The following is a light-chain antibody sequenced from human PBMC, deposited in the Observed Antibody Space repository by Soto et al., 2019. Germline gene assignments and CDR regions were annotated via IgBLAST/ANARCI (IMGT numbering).Light chain of an antibody. CDR1: QCVSSSY. V-gene: IGKV3-20*01. Sequence: EIVLTQSPGTLSLSPGERATLSCRASQCVSSSYLAWYQQKPGQAPRLLIYGASNRATGIPDRFSASGSGTDFTLTISRLEPEDFAVYYCQQYGSSPPYTFGQGTKLEIK. J-gene: IGKJ2*01. CDR2: GAS. CDR3: QQYGSSPPYT.